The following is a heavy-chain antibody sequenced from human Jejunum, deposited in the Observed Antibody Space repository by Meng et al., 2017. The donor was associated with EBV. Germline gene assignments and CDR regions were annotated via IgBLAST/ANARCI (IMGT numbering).Heavy chain of an antibody. D-gene: IGHD4-17*01. V-gene: IGHV3-66*04. Sequence: EVPLVEFGGGLVQPGGSLRLSCAASGFTVSSDYMSWVRQAPGKGLEWVSVISTGGSIFYADSVKGRFTISRDNSKNTLYLQMNSLGAEDTAVYYCARHRDVDYHLHYWGQGSLVTVSS. CDR1: GFTVSSDY. CDR2: ISTGGSI. J-gene: IGHJ4*02. CDR3: ARHRDVDYHLHY.